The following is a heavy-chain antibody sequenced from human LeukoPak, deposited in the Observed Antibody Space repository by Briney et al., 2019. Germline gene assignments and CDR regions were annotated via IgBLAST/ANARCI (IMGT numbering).Heavy chain of an antibody. Sequence: ASVRVSCKASGYTFTGYYMHWVRQAPGQGLEWMGRINPNSGGTNYAQKFQGRVTMTRDTSISTAYMELSRLRSDDTAVYYCARARGVSYWFDPWGQGTLVTVSS. CDR3: ARARGVSYWFDP. CDR2: INPNSGGT. CDR1: GYTFTGYY. D-gene: IGHD3-10*01. J-gene: IGHJ5*02. V-gene: IGHV1-2*06.